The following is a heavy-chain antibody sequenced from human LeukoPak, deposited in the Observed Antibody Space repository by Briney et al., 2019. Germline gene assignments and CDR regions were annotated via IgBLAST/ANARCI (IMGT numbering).Heavy chain of an antibody. CDR1: GFTFSSYG. V-gene: IGHV3-33*01. CDR2: IWYDGSNK. J-gene: IGHJ5*02. Sequence: RSLRLSCAASGFTFSSYGMHWVRQAPGKGLEWVAVIWYDGSNKYYADSVKGRFTISRDNSKNTLYLQMNSLRAEDTAVYYCARGGPVGYDFWSGYYGNWFDPWGQGTLVTVSS. CDR3: ARGGPVGYDFWSGYYGNWFDP. D-gene: IGHD3-3*01.